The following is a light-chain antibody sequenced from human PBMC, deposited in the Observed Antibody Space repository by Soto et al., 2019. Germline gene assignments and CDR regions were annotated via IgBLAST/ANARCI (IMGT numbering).Light chain of an antibody. CDR2: GAS. CDR1: QTVSSSY. V-gene: IGKV3-20*01. Sequence: EIVLTQSPATLSLSPGERATFSCRASQTVSSSYLAWYQQKLGQAPRLLIYGASKRATGIPDRFSGSGSGTYFTLTITGLEPEDFAVYYCQQYGSSPRTFGQGTKVEIK. J-gene: IGKJ1*01. CDR3: QQYGSSPRT.